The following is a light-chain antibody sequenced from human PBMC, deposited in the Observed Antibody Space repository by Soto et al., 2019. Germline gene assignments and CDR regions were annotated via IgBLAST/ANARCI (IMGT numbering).Light chain of an antibody. V-gene: IGLV1-44*01. CDR3: AAWDDSLNGWV. Sequence: QPVLTQPPSASGTPGQRVTISCSGSSSNIGDNTVDWYQQLPGTAPKLLIYRDNQRPSGVPDRFSGSKSGTSASLAISGLQSEDEADYYCAAWDDSLNGWVFGGGTKVTVL. CDR2: RDN. J-gene: IGLJ3*02. CDR1: SSNIGDNT.